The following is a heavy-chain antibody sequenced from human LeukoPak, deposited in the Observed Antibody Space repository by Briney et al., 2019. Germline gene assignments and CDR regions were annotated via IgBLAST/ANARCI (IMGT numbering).Heavy chain of an antibody. Sequence: GGSLRLSCAASGFTVSSNYMSWVRPAPGKGLEWVSVIYSGGSTYYADSVKGRFTISRDNSKNTLYLQMNSLRAEDTAVYYCARSVVVAATSGMDVWGQGTTVTVSS. D-gene: IGHD2-15*01. CDR2: IYSGGST. CDR3: ARSVVVAATSGMDV. CDR1: GFTVSSNY. V-gene: IGHV3-53*01. J-gene: IGHJ6*02.